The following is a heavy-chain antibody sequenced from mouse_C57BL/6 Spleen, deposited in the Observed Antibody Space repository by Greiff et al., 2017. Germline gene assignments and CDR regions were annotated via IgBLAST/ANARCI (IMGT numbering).Heavy chain of an antibody. V-gene: IGHV1-55*01. CDR2: IYPGSGST. J-gene: IGHJ2*01. Sequence: VQLQQPGAELVKPGASVTMSCKASGYTFTSYWITWVKQRPGQGLEWIGDIYPGSGSTNYNEKFKSKATLTVDTSSNTAYMPLSSLTSEDSAVYYCASIDYFDYWGQGTTLTVSS. CDR1: GYTFTSYW. CDR3: ASIDYFDY.